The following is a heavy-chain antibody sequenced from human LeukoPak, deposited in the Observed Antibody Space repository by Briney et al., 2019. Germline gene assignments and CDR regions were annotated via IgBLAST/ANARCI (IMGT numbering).Heavy chain of an antibody. CDR1: GFTVSSNY. V-gene: IGHV3-53*01. D-gene: IGHD3-22*01. Sequence: GGSLRLSCAASGFTVSSNYMSWVRQAPGKGLEWVSVIYSGGSTYYADSVKGRFTISRDNSKNTLYLQMNSLRAEDTAVYYCARAGLGYYYDGFDYWGQGTLVTVSS. CDR3: ARAGLGYYYDGFDY. CDR2: IYSGGST. J-gene: IGHJ4*02.